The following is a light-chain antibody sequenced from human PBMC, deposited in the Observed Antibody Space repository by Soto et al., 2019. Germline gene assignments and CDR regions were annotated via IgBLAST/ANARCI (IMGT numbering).Light chain of an antibody. V-gene: IGKV4-1*01. J-gene: IGKJ3*01. CDR1: QRVLYSSNNKNY. CDR2: WAS. Sequence: DIVMTQSPDSRAVSRGERATTNCKSSQRVLYSSNNKNYLAWYQQKPGQPPKLLIYWASTRESGVPDRFSGSGSGTDFTLTISSLQAEDVAVYYCQQYYSTPFTFGPGTKVDIK. CDR3: QQYYSTPFT.